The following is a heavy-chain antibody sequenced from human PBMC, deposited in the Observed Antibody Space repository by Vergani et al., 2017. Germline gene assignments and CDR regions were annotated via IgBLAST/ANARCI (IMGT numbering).Heavy chain of an antibody. D-gene: IGHD6-13*01. V-gene: IGHV4-61*02. CDR2: FYTGGGT. CDR1: GGSISSGSYY. CDR3: ARDPLYSTTWPFLLLDMDV. Sequence: QVQLQESGPGLVRPSQTLSLPCTVSGGSISSGSYYWSWFRQPAGKGLEWIGRFYTGGGTSYNPSLKSRVTISVDTSKNQFSLQLSSVTAADTAVYYCARDPLYSTTWPFLLLDMDVWGQGTTVTVSS. J-gene: IGHJ6*02.